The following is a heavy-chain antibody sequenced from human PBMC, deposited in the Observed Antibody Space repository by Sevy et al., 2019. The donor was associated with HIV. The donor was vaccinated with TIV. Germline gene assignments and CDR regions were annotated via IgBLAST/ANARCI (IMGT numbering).Heavy chain of an antibody. J-gene: IGHJ4*02. Sequence: GGSLGLSCAASGFTFSTYTMSWVRQAPGKGLEWVSAISGSGDDTYYAGSVKGRFTISRDNSKNTLYLQMNSLRAEDTAVYYCAKPPYSSSSFDYWGQGTLVTVSS. D-gene: IGHD6-6*01. CDR2: ISGSGDDT. CDR1: GFTFSTYT. CDR3: AKPPYSSSSFDY. V-gene: IGHV3-23*01.